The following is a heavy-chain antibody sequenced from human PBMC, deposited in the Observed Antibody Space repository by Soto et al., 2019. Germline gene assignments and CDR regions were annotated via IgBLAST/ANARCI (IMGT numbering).Heavy chain of an antibody. J-gene: IGHJ4*02. CDR3: ANDRGQWLTVTFYLDY. D-gene: IGHD6-19*01. Sequence: QVQLVESGGGVVQPGRSLRLSCAASGFTFSSYGMHWVRQAPGKGLEWVAVISYDGRNRYYADSVKGRFTISRDNSKNALYLQMNSLGAEDTAVYYCANDRGQWLTVTFYLDYWGLGTLVTVSS. V-gene: IGHV3-30*18. CDR2: ISYDGRNR. CDR1: GFTFSSYG.